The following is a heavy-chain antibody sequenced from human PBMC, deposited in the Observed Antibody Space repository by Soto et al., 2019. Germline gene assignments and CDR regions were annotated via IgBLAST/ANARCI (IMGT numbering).Heavy chain of an antibody. CDR3: ARGLVEPIAYYYCMDV. CDR2: ISYDGSNK. D-gene: IGHD2-2*01. V-gene: IGHV3-30-3*01. Sequence: PGGSLRLSCAASGFTFSSYAMHWVRQAPGKGLEWVAVISYDGSNKYYADSVKGRFTISRDNSKNTLYLQMNSLRAEDTAVYYCARGLVEPIAYYYCMDVWGQGTTVTVSS. J-gene: IGHJ6*02. CDR1: GFTFSSYA.